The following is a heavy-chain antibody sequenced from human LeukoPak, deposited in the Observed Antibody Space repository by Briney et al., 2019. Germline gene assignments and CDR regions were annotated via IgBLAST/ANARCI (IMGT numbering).Heavy chain of an antibody. D-gene: IGHD3-3*01. V-gene: IGHV3-7*03. CDR3: ARDQYDTWSRRGNFDS. CDR2: IKLDGSEK. CDR1: GFTFGKYW. Sequence: GGSLRLSCVASGFTFGKYWMSWVRQAPGKGLEWVANIKLDGSEKNYVDSVRGRFTISRDNTKNSLYQQMNSLRVEDTAVFYCARDQYDTWSRRGNFDSWGQGTLVIVSS. J-gene: IGHJ4*02.